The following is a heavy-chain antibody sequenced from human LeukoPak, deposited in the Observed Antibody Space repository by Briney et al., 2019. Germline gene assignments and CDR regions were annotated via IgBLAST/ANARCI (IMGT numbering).Heavy chain of an antibody. V-gene: IGHV4-61*01. D-gene: IGHD5-12*01. CDR1: GGSISSGSYY. CDR3: ARARRYAHPYYYGMDV. CDR2: IYYSGST. Sequence: PSETLSLTCTVSGGSISSGSYYWSWIRQPPGKGLEWIGYIYYSGSTNYNPSLKSRVTISVDTSKNQFSLKLSSVTAADTAVYYCARARRYAHPYYYGMDVWGQGTTVTVSS. J-gene: IGHJ6*02.